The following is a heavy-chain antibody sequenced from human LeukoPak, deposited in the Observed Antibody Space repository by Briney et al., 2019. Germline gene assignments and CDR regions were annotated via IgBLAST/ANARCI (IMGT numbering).Heavy chain of an antibody. CDR1: GYTFTSYY. CDR2: INPSGGSS. J-gene: IGHJ5*02. Sequence: GASVKVSCKSSGYTFTSYYIHWVRQAPGQGLEWMGIINPSGGSSSYAQKFQGRLTMTRDMSTTTVYMELTSLRSEDTAVYYCARGHGSGSTNWFDPWGQGTLVTVSS. CDR3: ARGHGSGSTNWFDP. V-gene: IGHV1-46*01. D-gene: IGHD3-10*01.